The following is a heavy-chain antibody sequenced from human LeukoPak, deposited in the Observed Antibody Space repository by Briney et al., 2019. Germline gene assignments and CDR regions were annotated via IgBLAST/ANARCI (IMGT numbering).Heavy chain of an antibody. CDR2: TYYSGST. J-gene: IGHJ4*02. D-gene: IGHD1-26*01. V-gene: IGHV4-59*08. Sequence: SETLSLTCTVSGGSISSYYWSWIRQPPGKGLEWIGYTYYSGSTNYNPSLKSRVTISVDTSKNQFSLKLSSVTAADTAVYYCARLKRRNRSNPVFDYWGQGTLVTVSS. CDR3: ARLKRRNRSNPVFDY. CDR1: GGSISSYY.